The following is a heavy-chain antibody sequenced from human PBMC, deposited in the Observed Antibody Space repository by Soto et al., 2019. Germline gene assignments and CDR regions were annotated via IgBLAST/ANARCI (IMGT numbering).Heavy chain of an antibody. V-gene: IGHV4-61*08. Sequence: TSETLSLTCTVSGCSISSGGYYWSWIRQHPGKGLEWIGYIYYSGSTYYNPSLKSRVTISVDTSKNQFSLKLSSVTAADTAVYYCARHSAYYFDYWGPGTLVTVSS. CDR1: GCSISSGGYY. D-gene: IGHD6-13*01. CDR3: ARHSAYYFDY. J-gene: IGHJ4*02. CDR2: IYYSGST.